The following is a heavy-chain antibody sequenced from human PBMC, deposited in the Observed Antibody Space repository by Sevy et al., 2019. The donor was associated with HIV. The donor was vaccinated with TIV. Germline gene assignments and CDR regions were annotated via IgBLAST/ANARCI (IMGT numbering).Heavy chain of an antibody. V-gene: IGHV3-9*01. Sequence: GGSLRLSCAASGFTFDDYAMQWVRQGPGKGLEWVARISWNSDNIGYADSVKGRFTISRDNAKNSLYLQMNSLRDGDTALYYCAGAYHYASSGYGFDYWGQGTLVTVSS. J-gene: IGHJ4*02. CDR3: AGAYHYASSGYGFDY. D-gene: IGHD3-22*01. CDR1: GFTFDDYA. CDR2: ISWNSDNI.